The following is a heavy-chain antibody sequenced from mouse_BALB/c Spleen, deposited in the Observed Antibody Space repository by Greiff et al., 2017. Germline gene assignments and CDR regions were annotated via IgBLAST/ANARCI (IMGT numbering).Heavy chain of an antibody. CDR2: ISYSGST. CDR1: GYSITSDYA. CDR3: ARWGYGNPGLAWFAY. Sequence: VQLQQSGPGLVKPSQSLSLTCTVTGYSITSDYAWNWIRQFPGNKLEWMGYISYSGSTSYNPSLKSRISITRDTSKNQFFLQLNSVTTEDTATYYCARWGYGNPGLAWFAYWGQGTLVTVSA. D-gene: IGHD2-1*01. V-gene: IGHV3-2*02. J-gene: IGHJ3*01.